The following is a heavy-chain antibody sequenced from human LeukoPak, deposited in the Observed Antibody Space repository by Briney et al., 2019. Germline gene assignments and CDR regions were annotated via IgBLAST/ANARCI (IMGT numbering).Heavy chain of an antibody. CDR3: ARDSYDFWSGYLGDY. CDR2: INPSGGST. J-gene: IGHJ4*02. D-gene: IGHD3-3*01. Sequence: ASVKVSCKASGYTFTSYYTHWVRQAPGQGLEWMGIINPSGGSTSYAQKFQGRVTMTRDTSTSTVYMELSSLRSEDTAVYYCARDSYDFWSGYLGDYWGQGTLVTVSS. CDR1: GYTFTSYY. V-gene: IGHV1-46*01.